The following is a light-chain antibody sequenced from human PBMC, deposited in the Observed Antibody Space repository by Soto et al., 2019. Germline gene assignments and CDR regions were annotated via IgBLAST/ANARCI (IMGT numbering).Light chain of an antibody. CDR1: QSVSSN. CDR3: QQRSNWIT. V-gene: IGKV3-11*01. Sequence: EIVMTQSPATRSVSRGERAAVSCRASQSVSSNLAWYQQKPGQAPRLLIYDASNRATGIPARFSGSGSGTDFTLTISSLEPEDFAVYYCQQRSNWITFGQGTRLEIK. CDR2: DAS. J-gene: IGKJ5*01.